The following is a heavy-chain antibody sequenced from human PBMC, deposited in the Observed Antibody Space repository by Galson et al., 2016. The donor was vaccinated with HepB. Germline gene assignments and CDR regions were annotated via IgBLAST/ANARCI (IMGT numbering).Heavy chain of an antibody. V-gene: IGHV1-69*13. J-gene: IGHJ3*02. Sequence: SVKVSCKASGGTFSTFAISWVRQAPGQGLEWMGGIIPISLTPNYSQKFQDRLTITADDSTRTAYMELRSLRSEDTAVYYCARDLALRLGAAFDIWGQGTMVTVSS. CDR1: GGTFSTFA. CDR3: ARDLALRLGAAFDI. CDR2: IIPISLTP. D-gene: IGHD3-16*01.